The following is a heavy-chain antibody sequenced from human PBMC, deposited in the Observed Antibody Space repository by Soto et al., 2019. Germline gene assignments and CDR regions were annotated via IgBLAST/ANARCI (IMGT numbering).Heavy chain of an antibody. CDR3: TRRILYCSSTSCPTFDI. V-gene: IGHV3-73*01. J-gene: IGHJ3*02. CDR2: IRSKANSYAT. CDR1: GFTFSGSA. D-gene: IGHD2-2*01. Sequence: GGSLRLSCAASGFTFSGSAMHWVRQASGKGLEWVGRIRSKANSYATAYAASVKGRFTISRDDSKNTAYLQMNSLKTEDTAVYYCTRRILYCSSTSCPTFDIWGQGTMVTVSS.